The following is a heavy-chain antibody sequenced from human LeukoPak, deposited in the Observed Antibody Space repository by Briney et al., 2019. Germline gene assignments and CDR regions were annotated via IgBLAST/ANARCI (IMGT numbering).Heavy chain of an antibody. CDR1: GFTFSNYG. V-gene: IGHV3-23*01. Sequence: PGGSLRLSCAASGFTFSNYGMNWVRQAPGKGLEWVSGISGSGASTYYADSLKGRFTISRDNSKNTLYLQMNSLRAEDTAVYYCARSFNCCDCCFDYWGQGTLVTVSS. CDR3: ARSFNCCDCCFDY. J-gene: IGHJ4*02. D-gene: IGHD2-21*02. CDR2: ISGSGAST.